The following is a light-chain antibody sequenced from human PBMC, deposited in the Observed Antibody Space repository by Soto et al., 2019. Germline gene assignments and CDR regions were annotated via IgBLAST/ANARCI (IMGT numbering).Light chain of an antibody. CDR3: QQYHTSRIT. Sequence: PGDRAALSCRAIPSLSSSYLAWYVQKRGQARRLVTYVASNRATGIPDRFSGSGSGTDYTLTISRLEPEDAEVYYCQQYHTSRITFGQGTRLEIX. CDR2: VAS. CDR1: PSLSSSY. V-gene: IGKV3-20*01. J-gene: IGKJ5*01.